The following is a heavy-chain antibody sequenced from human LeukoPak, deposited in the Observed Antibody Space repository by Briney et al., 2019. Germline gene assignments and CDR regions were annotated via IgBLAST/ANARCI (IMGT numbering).Heavy chain of an antibody. D-gene: IGHD3-3*01. J-gene: IGHJ4*02. CDR3: ARSSYDFWSGYPYYFDY. V-gene: IGHV3-74*01. Sequence: GGSLRLSCAASGFTSSSYWMHWVRQAPGKGLVWVSRINSDGSSASYADSVKGRFTISRDNAKNTLYLQMNSLRAEDTAVYYCARSSYDFWSGYPYYFDYWGQGTLVTVSS. CDR1: GFTSSSYW. CDR2: INSDGSSA.